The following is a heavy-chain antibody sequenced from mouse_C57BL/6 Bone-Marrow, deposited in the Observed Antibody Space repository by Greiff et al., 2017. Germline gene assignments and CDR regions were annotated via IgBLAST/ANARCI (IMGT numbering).Heavy chain of an antibody. CDR1: GYTFTSYW. CDR3: ARSPITTVVATDAMDY. Sequence: VKLQQPGAELVKPGASVKLSCKASGYTFTSYWMHWVKQRPGRGLEWIGRIDPNSGGTKYNEKFKSKATLTVDKPSSTAYMQLSSLTSEDSAVYYCARSPITTVVATDAMDYWGQGTSVTVSS. J-gene: IGHJ4*01. V-gene: IGHV1-72*01. CDR2: IDPNSGGT. D-gene: IGHD1-1*01.